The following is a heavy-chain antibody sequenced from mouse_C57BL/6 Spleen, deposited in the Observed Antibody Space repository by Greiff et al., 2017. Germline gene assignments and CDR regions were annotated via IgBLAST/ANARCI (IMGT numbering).Heavy chain of an antibody. CDR1: GYAFSSSW. J-gene: IGHJ4*01. CDR2: IYPGDGDT. Sequence: QVQLQQPGPELVKPGASVKLSCKASGYAFSSSWMNWVKQRPGKGLEWIGRIYPGDGDTNYNGKFKGKATLTADKSSSTAYMQLSSLTSEDSAVYVCSLLPEALDYWGQGTSVTVSS. V-gene: IGHV1-82*01. CDR3: SLLPEALDY. D-gene: IGHD1-1*01.